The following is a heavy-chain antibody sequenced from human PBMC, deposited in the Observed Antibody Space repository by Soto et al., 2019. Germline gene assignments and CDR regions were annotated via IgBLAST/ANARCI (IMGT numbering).Heavy chain of an antibody. CDR2: INPNSGDT. Sequence: QVQLVQSGAEVKEPGASVKVSCRASGYTFTDYYLHWLRRAPGQGLEWLGGINPNSGDTNYAQKFQVWVTMTRDTSISTAYMELSSLRSDDTAVYCCARGAALYYHDSGGYSSAFDLWGQGTMVTVSS. D-gene: IGHD3-22*01. J-gene: IGHJ3*01. CDR1: GYTFTDYY. V-gene: IGHV1-2*04. CDR3: ARGAALYYHDSGGYSSAFDL.